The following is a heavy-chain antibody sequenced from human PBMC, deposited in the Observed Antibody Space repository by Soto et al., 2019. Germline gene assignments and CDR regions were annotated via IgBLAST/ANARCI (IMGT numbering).Heavy chain of an antibody. CDR2: IYYSGST. V-gene: IGHV4-31*02. Sequence: QHPGKGLEWIGYIYYSGSTYYNPSLQSRVTISVDTSKNQFSLKLSSVTAADTAVYYCAIAVADPEYFQHWGQGTLVT. CDR3: AIAVADPEYFQH. D-gene: IGHD6-19*01. J-gene: IGHJ1*01.